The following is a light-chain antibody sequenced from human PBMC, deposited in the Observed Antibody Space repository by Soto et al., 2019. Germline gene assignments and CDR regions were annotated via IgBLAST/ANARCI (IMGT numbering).Light chain of an antibody. Sequence: EIVLTQSPVTLSLSPGERAPLSCRASQSVSSNLAWYQQKPGQAPRLLIYDASTRATGIPARFSGSGSGTDFTLTISSLEPEDFAVYYCQQHLGRHTFGQGTKVDIK. V-gene: IGKV3D-11*02. CDR1: QSVSSN. J-gene: IGKJ1*01. CDR3: QQHLGRHT. CDR2: DAS.